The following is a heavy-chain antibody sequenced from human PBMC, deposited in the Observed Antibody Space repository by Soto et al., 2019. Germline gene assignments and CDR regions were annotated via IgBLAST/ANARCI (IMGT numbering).Heavy chain of an antibody. J-gene: IGHJ4*02. CDR1: GFTFSSYE. Sequence: GGSLRLSCAASGFTFSSYEMNWVRQAPGKGLEWVSYISSSGSTIYYADSVKGRFTISRDNAKNPLYLQMNSLRAEDTAVYYCARGRQWLAYDYWGQGTLVTVSS. D-gene: IGHD6-19*01. CDR3: ARGRQWLAYDY. CDR2: ISSSGSTI. V-gene: IGHV3-48*03.